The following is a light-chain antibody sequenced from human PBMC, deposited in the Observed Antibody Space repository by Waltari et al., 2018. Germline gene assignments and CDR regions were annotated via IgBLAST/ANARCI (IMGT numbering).Light chain of an antibody. CDR2: RDS. J-gene: IGLJ2*01. CDR3: QVWDSSTVV. V-gene: IGLV3-9*01. Sequence: SYELTPPPSVSVAMGQTARITCGGNHIGSKKVHWYQQKPGQAPVLVIYRDSNRPSGIPERFSGSNPGNTATRTISRAQAGDEADYYCQVWDSSTVVFGGGTKLTVL. CDR1: HIGSKK.